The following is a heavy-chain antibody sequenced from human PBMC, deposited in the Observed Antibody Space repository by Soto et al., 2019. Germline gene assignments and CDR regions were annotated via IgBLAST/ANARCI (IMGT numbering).Heavy chain of an antibody. Sequence: SETLSLTCTVSGGSISSGGYYWSWIRQHPGKGLEWIGYIYYGGSTYYNPSLKSRVTISVDTSKNQFSLKLSSVTAADTAVYYCARSVAGVVVAATTWYFDLWGRGTLVTVSS. J-gene: IGHJ2*01. CDR1: GGSISSGGYY. CDR2: IYYGGST. CDR3: ARSVAGVVVAATTWYFDL. D-gene: IGHD2-15*01. V-gene: IGHV4-31*03.